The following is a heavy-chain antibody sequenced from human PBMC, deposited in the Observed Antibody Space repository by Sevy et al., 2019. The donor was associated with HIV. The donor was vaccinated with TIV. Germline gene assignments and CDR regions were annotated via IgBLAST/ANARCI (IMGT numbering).Heavy chain of an antibody. CDR2: FDPEDGET. V-gene: IGHV1-24*01. D-gene: IGHD3-22*01. CDR1: GYTLSELS. CDR3: AITKDYYDNSGYPFDY. J-gene: IGHJ4*02. Sequence: ASVKVSCKVFGYTLSELSMHWVRQTPGKGLEWMGSFDPEDGETIYAQKFQGRVAMTEDTSPDTAYMDLRSLRSEDTAVFYCAITKDYYDNSGYPFDYWGQGTLVTVSS.